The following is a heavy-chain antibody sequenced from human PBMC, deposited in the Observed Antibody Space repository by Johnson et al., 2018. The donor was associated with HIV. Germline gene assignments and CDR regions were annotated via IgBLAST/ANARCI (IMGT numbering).Heavy chain of an antibody. CDR1: GFTFSSYA. J-gene: IGHJ3*02. Sequence: VQLVESGGGVVQPGRSLRLSCAASGFTFSSYAMHWVRQAPGKGLEWVAVISYAGSNKYYADPVKGRLTTSRDNSKNTLSLQMNSLRAEDTAIYYCAREEGSDILTRGDAFDIWGQGTMVAVSS. V-gene: IGHV3-30-3*01. CDR2: ISYAGSNK. D-gene: IGHD3-9*01. CDR3: AREEGSDILTRGDAFDI.